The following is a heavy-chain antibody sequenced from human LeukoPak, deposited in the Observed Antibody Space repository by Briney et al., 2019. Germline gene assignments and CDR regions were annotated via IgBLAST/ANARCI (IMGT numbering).Heavy chain of an antibody. CDR1: GFTFSDHY. V-gene: IGHV4-38-2*01. CDR3: AGVRGIISRNWFDP. J-gene: IGHJ5*02. Sequence: PGGSLRLSCAASGFTFSDHYMDWVRQPPGKGLEWIGTIYYGGTTYYNPSLKSRVTISVDTSKNQFSLKLSSVTAADTAVYFCAGVRGIISRNWFDPWGHGTLVTVSS. D-gene: IGHD3-10*01. CDR2: IYYGGTT.